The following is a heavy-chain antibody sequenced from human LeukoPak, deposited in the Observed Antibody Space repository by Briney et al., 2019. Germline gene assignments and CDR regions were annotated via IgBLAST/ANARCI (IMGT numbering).Heavy chain of an antibody. CDR1: GFTFGDYA. V-gene: IGHV3-49*03. D-gene: IGHD3-10*01. J-gene: IGHJ4*02. CDR2: IRSKAYGGTT. Sequence: GGSLRLSCTASGFTFGDYAMSWFRQAPGKGLEWVGFIRSKAYGGTTEYAASVKGRFTISRDDSKSIAYLQMNSLKTEDTAVYYCTREVPQLLWFGELLSTFDYWGQGTLVTVSS. CDR3: TREVPQLLWFGELLSTFDY.